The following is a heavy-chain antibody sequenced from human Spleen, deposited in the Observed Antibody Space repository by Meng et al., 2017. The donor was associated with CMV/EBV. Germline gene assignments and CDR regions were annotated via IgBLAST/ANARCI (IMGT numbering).Heavy chain of an antibody. CDR2: ITYDGINK. CDR3: ARDILRFLEWLLSGMDV. D-gene: IGHD3-3*01. J-gene: IGHJ6*02. Sequence: GGSLRLSCAASGFTFSRYAMHWVRQAPGMGLEWVAVITYDGINKYYADSLKGRFTISRDNAKNSLYLQMNSLRAEDTAVYYCARDILRFLEWLLSGMDVWGQGTTVTVSS. CDR1: GFTFSRYA. V-gene: IGHV3-30*04.